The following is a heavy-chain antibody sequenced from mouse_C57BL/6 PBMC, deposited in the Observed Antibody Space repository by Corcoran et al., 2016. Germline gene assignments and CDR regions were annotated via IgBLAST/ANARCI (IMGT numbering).Heavy chain of an antibody. J-gene: IGHJ1*03. V-gene: IGHV1-18*01. CDR3: ARTTGGYFDV. CDR2: INPNNGGT. Sequence: EVQLQQSGPELVKPGASVKIPCKASGYTFTDYNMDWVKQSHGKSLEWIGDINPNNGGTIYNQKFKGKATLTVDKSSSIAYMELRSLTSEDTAVYYCARTTGGYFDVWGTGTTVTVSS. D-gene: IGHD1-1*01. CDR1: GYTFTDYN.